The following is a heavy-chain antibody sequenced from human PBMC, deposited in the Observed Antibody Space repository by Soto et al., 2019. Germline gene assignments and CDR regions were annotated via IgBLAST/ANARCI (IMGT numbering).Heavy chain of an antibody. CDR2: ISYDGSNK. Sequence: PGGSLRLSCAASGFTFSSYAMHWVRQAPGKGLEWVAVISYDGSNKYYADSVKGRFTISRDNSKNTLYLQMNSLRAEDTAVYYCAKDRQRYCSGGSCYSTSFDYWGQGTLVTVSS. CDR3: AKDRQRYCSGGSCYSTSFDY. J-gene: IGHJ4*02. D-gene: IGHD2-15*01. CDR1: GFTFSSYA. V-gene: IGHV3-30*04.